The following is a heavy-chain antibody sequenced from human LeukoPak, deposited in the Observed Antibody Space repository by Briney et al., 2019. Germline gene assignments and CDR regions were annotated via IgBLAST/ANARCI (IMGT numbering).Heavy chain of an antibody. CDR1: GFTFSSYW. J-gene: IGHJ6*03. CDR2: IKQDGSEK. Sequence: PGGSLRLSCAASGFTFSSYWMSWVRQAPGKGLEWVANIKQDGSEKCYVDSVKGRFTISRDNAKNSLYLQMNSLRAEDTALYYCAKGSSLAVAGTMGYYSYYYMDVWGKGTTVTISS. V-gene: IGHV3-7*03. D-gene: IGHD6-19*01. CDR3: AKGSSLAVAGTMGYYSYYYMDV.